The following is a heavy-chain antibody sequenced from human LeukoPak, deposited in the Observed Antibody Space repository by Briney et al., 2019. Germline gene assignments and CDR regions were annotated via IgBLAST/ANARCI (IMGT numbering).Heavy chain of an antibody. V-gene: IGHV3-23*01. CDR3: AKQHIREPLSYFDY. CDR2: IRGSGGST. CDR1: GFTFSSYA. Sequence: GGSLRLSCAASGFTFSSYAMSWVRQAPGKGLEWVSGIRGSGGSTYYADSEKGRFTISRDNSKNTLYLQMNSLRAEDTAVYYCAKQHIREPLSYFDYWGQGTLVTVSS. J-gene: IGHJ4*02. D-gene: IGHD5-24*01.